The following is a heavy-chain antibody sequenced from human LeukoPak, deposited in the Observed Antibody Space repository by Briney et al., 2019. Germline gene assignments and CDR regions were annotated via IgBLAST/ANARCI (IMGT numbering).Heavy chain of an antibody. CDR2: ISGGGGGT. CDR1: GFTFSNYA. D-gene: IGHD5-24*01. J-gene: IGHJ4*02. Sequence: PGGSLRLSCAASGFTFSNYAMSWVRQAPGKGLEWVSTISGGGGGTYYADSVKGRFTISRDNAKNSLYLQMSSLRAEDTAIYYCTRVGYIDEGIDYWGQGTLVTVSS. V-gene: IGHV3-23*01. CDR3: TRVGYIDEGIDY.